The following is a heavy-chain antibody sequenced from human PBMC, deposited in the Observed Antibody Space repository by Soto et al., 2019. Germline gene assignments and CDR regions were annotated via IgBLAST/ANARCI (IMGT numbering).Heavy chain of an antibody. Sequence: QVQLVESGGGVVQPGRSLRLSCAAYGFTFSTYAMHWVRQAPGKGLEWVAVISCDGRNEYYADSVKGRFTISRDNSKNTLYLQMISRRAEDTAVYYCSKDLYSYNSSGPMDYWGQGIMVTVSS. CDR3: SKDLYSYNSSGPMDY. V-gene: IGHV3-30*18. D-gene: IGHD3-22*01. CDR2: ISCDGRNE. J-gene: IGHJ4*02. CDR1: GFTFSTYA.